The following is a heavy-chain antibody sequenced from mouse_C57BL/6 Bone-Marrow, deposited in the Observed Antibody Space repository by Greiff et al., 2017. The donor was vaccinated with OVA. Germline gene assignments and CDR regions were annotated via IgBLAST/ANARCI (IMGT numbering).Heavy chain of an antibody. CDR1: GYTFTSYG. D-gene: IGHD2-14*01. CDR3: ARGGYPYYYAMDY. J-gene: IGHJ4*01. CDR2: IYPRSGNT. Sequence: VQLQQSGAELARPGASVKLSCKASGYTFTSYGISWVKQRTGQGLEWIGEIYPRSGNTYYNEKFKGKATLTADKSSSTAYMELRSLTSEDSAVYFCARGGYPYYYAMDYWGQGTSVTASS. V-gene: IGHV1-81*01.